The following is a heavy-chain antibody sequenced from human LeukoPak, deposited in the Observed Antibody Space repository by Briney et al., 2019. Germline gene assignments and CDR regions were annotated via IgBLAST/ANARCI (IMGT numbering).Heavy chain of an antibody. Sequence: GGSLRLSCAASGFTFTTYAMIWVRQAPGKGLEWVSSISANGGSTYYADSVKGRFAISRDNSKNTLYLQMNSLRAEDTAVYYCAKDQGRYSRGGLDYWGQGTLVTVSS. CDR3: AKDQGRYSRGGLDY. CDR1: GFTFTTYA. D-gene: IGHD6-19*01. V-gene: IGHV3-23*01. J-gene: IGHJ4*02. CDR2: ISANGGST.